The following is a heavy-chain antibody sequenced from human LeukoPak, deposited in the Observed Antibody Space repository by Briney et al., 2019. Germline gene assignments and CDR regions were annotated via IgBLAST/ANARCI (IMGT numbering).Heavy chain of an antibody. V-gene: IGHV3-9*03. CDR2: ISWNSGSI. Sequence: GGSLRHSCAASGFSFDDYAMHWVRQAPGKGLEWVSGISWNSGSIGYADSVEGRFTISRDNAKNSLYLQMNSLRAEDMALYYCAKDRGLYYDSSENPFNAWGQGTMVTVSS. CDR1: GFSFDDYA. D-gene: IGHD3-22*01. CDR3: AKDRGLYYDSSENPFNA. J-gene: IGHJ3*01.